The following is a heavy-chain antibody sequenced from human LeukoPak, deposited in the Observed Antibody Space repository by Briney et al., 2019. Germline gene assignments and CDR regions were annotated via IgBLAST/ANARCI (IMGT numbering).Heavy chain of an antibody. CDR2: IIPIFGTA. CDR1: GGTFSSYA. V-gene: IGHV1-69*06. CDR3: AREENDSSSNY. Sequence: SVKVSCKASGGTFSSYAISWVRQAPGQGLELMGRIIPIFGTANYAQKFQGRVTITADKSTSTAYMELSSLRSEDTAVYYCAREENDSSSNYWGQGTLVTVSS. D-gene: IGHD6-6*01. J-gene: IGHJ4*02.